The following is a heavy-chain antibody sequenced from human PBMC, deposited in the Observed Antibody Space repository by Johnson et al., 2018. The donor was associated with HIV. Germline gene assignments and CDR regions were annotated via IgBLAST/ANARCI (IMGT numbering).Heavy chain of an antibody. CDR1: GFTVSSNY. Sequence: VQLVESGGGLVQPGGSLRLSCAASGFTVSSNYMSWVRQAPGKGLEWVSVIYSGGSTYYADSVKGRFTISRDNAKNSLYLQMNSLRAEDTALYYWAKRDYSSGHNGGTFEIWGQGTMVTVSS. V-gene: IGHV3-66*01. J-gene: IGHJ3*02. CDR3: AKRDYSSGHNGGTFEI. D-gene: IGHD6-19*01. CDR2: IYSGGST.